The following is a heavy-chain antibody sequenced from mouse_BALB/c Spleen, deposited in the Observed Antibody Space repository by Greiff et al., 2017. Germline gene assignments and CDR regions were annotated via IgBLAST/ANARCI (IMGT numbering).Heavy chain of an antibody. J-gene: IGHJ2*01. D-gene: IGHD1-1*01. Sequence: EVQVVESGGGLVKPGGSLKLSCAASGFTFSSYAMSWVRQTPEKRLEWVASISSGGSTYYPDSVKGRFTISRDNARNILYLQMSSLRSEDTAMYYCARGPYYYGSSGYFDYWGQGTTLTVSS. CDR3: ARGPYYYGSSGYFDY. V-gene: IGHV5-6-5*01. CDR1: GFTFSSYA. CDR2: ISSGGST.